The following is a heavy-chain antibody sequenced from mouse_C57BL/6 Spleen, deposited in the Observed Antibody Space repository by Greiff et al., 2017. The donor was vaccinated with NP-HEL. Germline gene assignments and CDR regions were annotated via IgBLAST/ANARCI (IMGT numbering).Heavy chain of an antibody. J-gene: IGHJ3*01. Sequence: EVKLVESGEGLVKPGGSLKLSCAASGFTFSSYAMSWVRQTPEKRLEWVAYISSGGDYIYYADTVKGRFTISRDNARNTLYLQMSSLKSEDTAMYYCTREGSGGAWFAYWGQGTLVTVSA. CDR1: GFTFSSYA. V-gene: IGHV5-9-1*02. CDR2: ISSGGDYI. CDR3: TREGSGGAWFAY.